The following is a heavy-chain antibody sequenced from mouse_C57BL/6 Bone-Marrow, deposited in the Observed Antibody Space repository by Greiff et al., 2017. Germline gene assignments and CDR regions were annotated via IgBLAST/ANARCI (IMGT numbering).Heavy chain of an antibody. CDR1: GYTFTSYW. CDR2: IDPTSGGT. V-gene: IGHV1-72*01. D-gene: IGHD1-1*01. J-gene: IGHJ2*01. CDR3: ARGGLITTGDY. Sequence: QVQLQQPGAELVKPGASVKLSCKASGYTFTSYWMHWVKQRSGRGLEWIGRIDPTSGGTKYNEKFKSKATLTVDKPSSTAYMQLSSLTSEDSAVYYCARGGLITTGDYWGQGTTRTVSS.